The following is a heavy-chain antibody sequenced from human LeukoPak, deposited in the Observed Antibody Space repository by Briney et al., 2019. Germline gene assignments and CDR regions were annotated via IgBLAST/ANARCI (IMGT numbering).Heavy chain of an antibody. J-gene: IGHJ5*02. D-gene: IGHD6-19*01. Sequence: PGGSLRLSCAASGFTFSSYSMNWVRQAPGKGLEWVSSISSSSSYIYYADSVKGRFTIPRDNAKNSLYLQMNSLRAEDTAVYYCARSQWLGDWFDPWGQGTLVTVSS. CDR2: ISSSSSYI. CDR3: ARSQWLGDWFDP. CDR1: GFTFSSYS. V-gene: IGHV3-21*01.